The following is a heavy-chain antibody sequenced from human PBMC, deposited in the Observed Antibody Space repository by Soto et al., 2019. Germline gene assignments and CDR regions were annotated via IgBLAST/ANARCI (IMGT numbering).Heavy chain of an antibody. V-gene: IGHV4-31*03. CDR1: GVSIKSGGYY. CDR2: IHYTGST. CDR3: ARGLAGGYTYAYDN. Sequence: QVQLQESGPGLVKPSLTLSLTCSVSGVSIKSGGYYWTWIRQRPGKGLEWIAYIHYTGSTNYNPSLKSRLTLSLDTSKNLFSLILKSVTAADTAVYFCARGLAGGYTYAYDNWGQGTLVTVSS. D-gene: IGHD5-18*01. J-gene: IGHJ4*02.